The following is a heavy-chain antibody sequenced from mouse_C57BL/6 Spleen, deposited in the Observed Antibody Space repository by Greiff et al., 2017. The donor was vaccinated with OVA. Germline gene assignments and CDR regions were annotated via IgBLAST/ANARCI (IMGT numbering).Heavy chain of an antibody. CDR3: ARPNASYGNYRSWYFDV. CDR1: GYTFTDYN. CDR2: INPNNGGT. V-gene: IGHV1-18*01. Sequence: EVKLQESGPELVKPGASVKIPCKASGYTFTDYNMDWVKQSHGKSLEWIGDINPNNGGTIYNQKFKGKATLTVDKSSSTAYMELRSLTSEDTAVYYCARPNASYGNYRSWYFDVWGTGTTVTVSS. D-gene: IGHD2-10*01. J-gene: IGHJ1*03.